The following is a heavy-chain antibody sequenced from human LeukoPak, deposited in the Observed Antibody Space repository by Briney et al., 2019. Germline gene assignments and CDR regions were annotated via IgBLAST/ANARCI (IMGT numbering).Heavy chain of an antibody. CDR2: ISGSGDNT. CDR1: GFSFSSYA. D-gene: IGHD3-16*01. V-gene: IGHV3-23*01. Sequence: GGSLRLSCAASGFSFSSYAMSWVRQAPGKGLEWVSSISGSGDNTYYAESVKGRFTISRDNSKNTLYLQMNSLRAEDTAVFYCARAGQEGGYYFDYWGQGTLVTVSS. CDR3: ARAGQEGGYYFDY. J-gene: IGHJ4*02.